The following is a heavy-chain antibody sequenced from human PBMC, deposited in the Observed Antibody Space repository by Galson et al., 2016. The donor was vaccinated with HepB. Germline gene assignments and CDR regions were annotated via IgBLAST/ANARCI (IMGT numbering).Heavy chain of an antibody. V-gene: IGHV1-18*01. CDR3: ARGTIVLWEYRNGSLHFDH. D-gene: IGHD6-19*01. CDR1: GYTFSSYG. Sequence: SVKVSCKASGYTFSSYGISWVRQAPGQGPEWMGWIGAYNGNTNYAQKFQGRVTMTTDTSTTTAYMELRTLRSDDTAVYYCARGTIVLWEYRNGSLHFDHWGQGTLVTVAS. CDR2: IGAYNGNT. J-gene: IGHJ4*02.